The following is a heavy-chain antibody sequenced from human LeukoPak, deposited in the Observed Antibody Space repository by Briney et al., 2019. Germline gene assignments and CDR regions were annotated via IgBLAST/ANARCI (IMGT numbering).Heavy chain of an antibody. J-gene: IGHJ4*02. Sequence: GGSLRLSCATSGFTFSTYAMSWVRQAPGKGLEWVSAISGSGGRAYYADSLKGRFTISRDNSKNTLYLQMNSLRAEDTAVYYCAKVFYRPTMIAVITKGYFDYWGQGTLVTVSS. D-gene: IGHD3-22*01. CDR1: GFTFSTYA. CDR2: ISGSGGRA. CDR3: AKVFYRPTMIAVITKGYFDY. V-gene: IGHV3-23*01.